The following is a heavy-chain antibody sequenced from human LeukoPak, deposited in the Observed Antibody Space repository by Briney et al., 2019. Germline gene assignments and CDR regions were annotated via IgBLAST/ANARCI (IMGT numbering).Heavy chain of an antibody. D-gene: IGHD3-10*01. V-gene: IGHV3-11*06. J-gene: IGHJ5*02. CDR3: ARDQDGSGSYYSWFDP. Sequence: PGGSLRLSCAASGFTFSDYYMSWIRQAPGKGLEWVSYISSSSSYTNYADSVKGRFTISRDNAKNSLYLQMNSLRAEDTAVYYCARDQDGSGSYYSWFDPWGQGTLVTVSS. CDR1: GFTFSDYY. CDR2: ISSSSSYT.